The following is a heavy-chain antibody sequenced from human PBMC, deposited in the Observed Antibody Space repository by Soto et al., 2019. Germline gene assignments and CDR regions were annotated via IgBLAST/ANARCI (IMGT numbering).Heavy chain of an antibody. V-gene: IGHV3-11*06. J-gene: IGHJ3*02. CDR1: GFTFSDYY. CDR3: ARVDSSGYYPQSDAFDI. Sequence: QVQLVESGGGLVKPGGSLRLSCAASGFTFSDYYMSWIRQAPGKGLEWVSYISSSSSYTNYADSVKGRFTISRDNAKNSLYLQMNSLRDEDTAVYYCARVDSSGYYPQSDAFDIWGQGTMVTVSS. D-gene: IGHD3-22*01. CDR2: ISSSSSYT.